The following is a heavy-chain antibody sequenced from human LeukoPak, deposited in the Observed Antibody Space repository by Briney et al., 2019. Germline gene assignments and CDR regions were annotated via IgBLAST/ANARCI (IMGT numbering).Heavy chain of an antibody. CDR1: AFTFARHW. CDR3: ARLPGEFTIYDY. D-gene: IGHD3-3*01. V-gene: IGHV3-7*01. CDR2: IRQDGGAK. J-gene: IGHJ4*02. Sequence: PGGSLRLSCVASAFTFARHWMSWVRQAPGKPLEWVATIRQDGGAKYYLDSVKGRFIISRDNARNSLSLQTDSLRVEDTAVYYCARLPGEFTIYDYWGQGTLVTVSS.